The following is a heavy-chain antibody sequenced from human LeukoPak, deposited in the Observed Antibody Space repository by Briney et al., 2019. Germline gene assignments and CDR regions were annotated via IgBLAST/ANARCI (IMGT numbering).Heavy chain of an antibody. D-gene: IGHD6-13*01. CDR1: GGSISSYY. J-gene: IGHJ2*01. CDR2: IYYSGST. CDR3: AREVRKAAAGSFYWYFDL. V-gene: IGHV4-59*12. Sequence: SETLSLTCTVSGGSISSYYWSWIRQPPGKGLEWIGYIYYSGSTNYNPSLKSRVTISVDTSKNQFSLKLSSVTAADTAVYYCAREVRKAAAGSFYWYFDLWGRGTLVTVSS.